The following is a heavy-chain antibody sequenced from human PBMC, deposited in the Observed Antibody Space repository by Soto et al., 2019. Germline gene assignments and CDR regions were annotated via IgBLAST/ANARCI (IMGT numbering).Heavy chain of an antibody. V-gene: IGHV2-5*02. D-gene: IGHD4-4*01. CDR3: AYLGRSGPTDWFDP. CDR2: IYWDDDK. CDR1: GFSLITSGVG. Sequence: QITLKESGPTPVKPTQTLTLTCTFSGFSLITSGVGVGWIRQPPGKALEWLALIYWDDDKRYSPSLKSRLTITKDTSKNQMVLTMTNMDPVDTATYYCAYLGRSGPTDWFDPWGQGALVTVSS. J-gene: IGHJ5*02.